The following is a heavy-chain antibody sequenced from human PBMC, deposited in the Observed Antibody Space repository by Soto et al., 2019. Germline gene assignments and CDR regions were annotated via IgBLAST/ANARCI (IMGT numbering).Heavy chain of an antibody. CDR3: ARGRASGSYYLLDY. D-gene: IGHD3-10*01. J-gene: IGHJ4*02. CDR1: GDTFTTYD. V-gene: IGHV1-8*01. CDR2: INPNSGNI. Sequence: ASVKVSCKASGDTFTTYDINWVRQATGHGLEWMGWINPNSGNIGYAQRFQGRVTMTRDTAIRTAYMEVSNLRSDDTAVYYCARGRASGSYYLLDYWGQGTLVTVSS.